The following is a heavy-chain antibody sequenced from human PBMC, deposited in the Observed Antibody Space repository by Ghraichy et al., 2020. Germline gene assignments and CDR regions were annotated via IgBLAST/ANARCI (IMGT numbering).Heavy chain of an antibody. D-gene: IGHD1-20*01. V-gene: IGHV4-59*01. CDR1: GGSISSYY. CDR3: ARELITGRTNWFDP. CDR2: IYYSGST. J-gene: IGHJ5*02. Sequence: TLSLTCTVSGGSISSYYWSWIRQPPGKGLEWIGYIYYSGSTNYNPSLKSRVTISVDTSKNQFSLKLSSVTAADTAVYYCARELITGRTNWFDPWGQGTLVTVSS.